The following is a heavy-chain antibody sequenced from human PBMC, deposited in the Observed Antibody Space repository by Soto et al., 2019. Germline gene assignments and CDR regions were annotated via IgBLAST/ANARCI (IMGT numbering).Heavy chain of an antibody. CDR3: ARDRRVLRFLECSRFYGMDV. CDR2: ISSSSSYI. Sequence: PGGSLRLSCAASGFTFSSYSMNWVRQAPGKGLEWVSSISSSSSYIYYADSVKGRFTISRDNAKNSLYLQMNGLRAEDTAVYYCARDRRVLRFLECSRFYGMDVWGQGTTVTVSS. D-gene: IGHD3-3*01. V-gene: IGHV3-21*01. J-gene: IGHJ6*02. CDR1: GFTFSSYS.